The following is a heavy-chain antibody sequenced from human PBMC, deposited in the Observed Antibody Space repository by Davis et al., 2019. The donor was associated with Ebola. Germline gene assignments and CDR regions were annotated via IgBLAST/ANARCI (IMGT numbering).Heavy chain of an antibody. CDR3: ARDRGNFDY. J-gene: IGHJ4*02. V-gene: IGHV7-4-1*02. CDR1: GYTFSNYA. Sequence: AASVKVSCKASGYTFSNYAMNWVRQAPGQGLEWMGWINTNTGNPTYAQGFTGRFVFSLDTSVSTTYLQISSLKAEDTAIYYCARDRGNFDYWGQGTLVTVSS. D-gene: IGHD3-10*01. CDR2: INTNTGNP.